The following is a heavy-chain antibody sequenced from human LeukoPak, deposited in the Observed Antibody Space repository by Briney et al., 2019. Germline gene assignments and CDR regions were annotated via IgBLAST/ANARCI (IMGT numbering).Heavy chain of an antibody. Sequence: GGSLRLSCAASGFTVSSKYMSWVRQAPGKGLEWVAGISYDEMYQYYADSVKGRFTISRDNSKNTLFLQMNSLRAEDTAIYYCAKDRDYYGSGSDYWGQGTLVTVSS. CDR2: ISYDEMYQ. D-gene: IGHD3-10*01. CDR1: GFTVSSKY. V-gene: IGHV3-30*18. CDR3: AKDRDYYGSGSDY. J-gene: IGHJ4*02.